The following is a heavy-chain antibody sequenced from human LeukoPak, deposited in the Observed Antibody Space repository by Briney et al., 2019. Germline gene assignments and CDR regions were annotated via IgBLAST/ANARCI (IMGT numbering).Heavy chain of an antibody. CDR1: GFNFWSYS. CDR3: ARSRYGGSDY. Sequence: GGSLRLSCAASGFNFWSYSMKWVRQAPGKGLEGGSVISSGGSTYYADSVKGRFTISRDNSKNTLYLQMNSLRAEDTAVYYCARSRYGGSDYWGQGTLVTVSS. CDR2: ISSGGST. D-gene: IGHD4-23*01. J-gene: IGHJ4*02. V-gene: IGHV3-66*01.